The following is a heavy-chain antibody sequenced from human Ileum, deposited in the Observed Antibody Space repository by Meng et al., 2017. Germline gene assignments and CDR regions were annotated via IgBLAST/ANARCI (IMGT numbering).Heavy chain of an antibody. J-gene: IGHJ4*02. Sequence: VRLQEADPGLVRPSETLSLTCNVSGGSVSSASYYWSWIRQPPGKGLEWIGLIHYSGSRNYNPSLKSRVTMSVDTSKNQVSLRLTSVTAADTAVYYCARFYGSGTFEVHDYWGQGTLVTVSS. D-gene: IGHD3-10*01. CDR3: ARFYGSGTFEVHDY. CDR1: GGSVSSASYY. CDR2: IHYSGSR. V-gene: IGHV4-61*01.